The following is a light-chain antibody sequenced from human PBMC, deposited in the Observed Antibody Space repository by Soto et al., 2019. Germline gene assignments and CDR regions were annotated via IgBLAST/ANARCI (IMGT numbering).Light chain of an antibody. CDR3: QQYDNLPLT. J-gene: IGKJ4*01. CDR1: QDISNY. V-gene: IGKV1-33*01. CDR2: DAA. Sequence: DIQMTQSPSSLSASVGDRVTITCQASQDISNYLNWYQQKPGKPPTLLIYDAAHLETGVPSRFSGSGSGTEFSLTISSLQAEDFATYYCQQYDNLPLTFGGGTKVEIK.